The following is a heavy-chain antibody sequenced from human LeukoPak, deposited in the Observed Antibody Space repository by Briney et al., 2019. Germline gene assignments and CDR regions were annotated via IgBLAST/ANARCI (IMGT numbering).Heavy chain of an antibody. Sequence: ASVKVSCKASGYTFTGYYMHWVRQAPGQGLEWMGWINPNSGDTNYAQEFQGRVTMTSDTSVSTAYMGLSSLRSEDTAVYYCARMGATAEFDPWGQGTLVTVSS. J-gene: IGHJ5*02. D-gene: IGHD1-26*01. CDR2: INPNSGDT. CDR3: ARMGATAEFDP. CDR1: GYTFTGYY. V-gene: IGHV1-2*02.